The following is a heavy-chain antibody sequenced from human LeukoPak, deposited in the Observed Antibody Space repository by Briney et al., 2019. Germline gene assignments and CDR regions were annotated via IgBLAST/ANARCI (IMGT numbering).Heavy chain of an antibody. D-gene: IGHD4/OR15-4a*01. CDR2: ISSSSSYA. CDR1: GFSFSDYY. J-gene: IGHJ4*02. CDR3: VRSSPQDYYFDY. V-gene: IGHV3-11*06. Sequence: GGSLRLSCAASGFSFSDYYMSWIRQAPGKGLEWVSYISSSSSYANYANSVMGRLTLSRDNSKNTLYLQMNSLRPEDTAVYYCVRSSPQDYYFDYWGQGTLVTVSS.